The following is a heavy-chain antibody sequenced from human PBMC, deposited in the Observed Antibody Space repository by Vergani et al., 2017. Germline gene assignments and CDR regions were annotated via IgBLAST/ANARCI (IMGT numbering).Heavy chain of an antibody. D-gene: IGHD3-10*01. Sequence: EVQLVESGGGLVQPGGSLRLSCAASGFTFSSYSMNWVRQAPGKGLEWVSYISSSSSTIYYADSVKGRFTISRDNAKNSLYLQMNSLRAEDTAVYYCAAGTGVLWFHRDAFDIWGQGTMVTVSS. CDR2: ISSSSSTI. J-gene: IGHJ3*02. CDR1: GFTFSSYS. CDR3: AAGTGVLWFHRDAFDI. V-gene: IGHV3-48*01.